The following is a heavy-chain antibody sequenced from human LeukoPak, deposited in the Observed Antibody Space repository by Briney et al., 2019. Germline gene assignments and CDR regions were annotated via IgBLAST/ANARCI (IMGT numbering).Heavy chain of an antibody. J-gene: IGHJ4*02. D-gene: IGHD3-22*01. CDR2: IIPIFGTA. CDR3: ARVNYDSSGSVFDY. Sequence: GASVKVSCKASGGTFSSYAISWVRQAPGQGLEWMGGIIPIFGTANCAQKFQGRVTITADKSTSTAYMELSSLRSEDTAVYYCARVNYDSSGSVFDYWGQGTLVTVSS. CDR1: GGTFSSYA. V-gene: IGHV1-69*06.